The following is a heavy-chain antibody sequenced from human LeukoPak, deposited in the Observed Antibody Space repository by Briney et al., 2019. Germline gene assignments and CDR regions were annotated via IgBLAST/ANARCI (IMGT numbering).Heavy chain of an antibody. CDR3: AKDMGQWLVQRNFDY. Sequence: SETLSLTCTVSGASMSSSPNYWGWIRQPPGKGLEWIGNIYDSGSTYYNPSLKSRVTISIDTSKNQFSLNLNSVTAADTAVYYCAKDMGQWLVQRNFDYWGQGTLVTVSS. D-gene: IGHD6-19*01. CDR1: GASMSSSPNY. V-gene: IGHV4-39*07. J-gene: IGHJ4*02. CDR2: IYDSGST.